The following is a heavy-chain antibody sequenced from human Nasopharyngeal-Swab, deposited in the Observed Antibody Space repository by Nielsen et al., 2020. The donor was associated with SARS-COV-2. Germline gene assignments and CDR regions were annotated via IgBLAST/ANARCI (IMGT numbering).Heavy chain of an antibody. V-gene: IGHV3-73*01. CDR3: TTDFYFDY. Sequence: GGSLSLSCAASGFIFSASAIHWVCQPSGQGLEWVGRIGDKDHNYATTYGASVQGRFTISRDDSKNTAFLQMDSLKTEDTALYYCTTDFYFDYWGRGTLVTVSS. J-gene: IGHJ4*02. CDR1: GFIFSASA. CDR2: IGDKDHNYAT.